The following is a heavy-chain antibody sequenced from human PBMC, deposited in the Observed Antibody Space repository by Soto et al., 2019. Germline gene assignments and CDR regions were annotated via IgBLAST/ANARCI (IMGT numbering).Heavy chain of an antibody. CDR3: AKEGPITNWYFDY. CDR1: GFTFSNYG. J-gene: IGHJ4*02. CDR2: ISYDGNVA. D-gene: IGHD1-1*01. V-gene: IGHV3-30*18. Sequence: QVQLVESEGGVVQPGRSLRLSCTASGFTFSNYGMRWVRQAPGKGLEWVTVISYDGNVAYYADSVKGRFTSSRDNSKNTLYLQMNSLRTEDTAVYYCAKEGPITNWYFDYWGQGTLVTVSS.